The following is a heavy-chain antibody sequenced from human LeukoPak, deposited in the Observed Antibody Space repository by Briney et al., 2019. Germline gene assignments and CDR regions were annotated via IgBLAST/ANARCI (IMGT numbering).Heavy chain of an antibody. J-gene: IGHJ4*02. Sequence: GGSLRLSCTTSGFNFGDYAMTWVRQAPGKGLEWVSSISSSSSYIYYADSVKGRFTISRDNAKNSLYLQMNSLRAEDTAVYYCAREPTYYYDSSGYSLDYWGQGTLVTVSS. V-gene: IGHV3-21*01. CDR1: GFNFGDYA. CDR2: ISSSSSYI. CDR3: AREPTYYYDSSGYSLDY. D-gene: IGHD3-22*01.